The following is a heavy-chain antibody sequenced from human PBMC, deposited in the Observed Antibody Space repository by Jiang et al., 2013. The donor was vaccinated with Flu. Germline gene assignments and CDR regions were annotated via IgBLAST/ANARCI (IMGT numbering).Heavy chain of an antibody. Sequence: KPTQTLTLTCTFSGFSLSTSGMCVSWIRQPPGKALEWLARIDWGDDKYYSTSLKTRLTISKDTSKNQVVLTMTNMDPVDTATYYCARVITIFGVVTDYYSGMDVWGKGTTVTVSS. CDR3: ARVITIFGVVTDYYSGMDV. V-gene: IGHV2-70*11. CDR2: IDWGDDK. D-gene: IGHD3-3*01. J-gene: IGHJ6*04. CDR1: GFSLSTSGMC.